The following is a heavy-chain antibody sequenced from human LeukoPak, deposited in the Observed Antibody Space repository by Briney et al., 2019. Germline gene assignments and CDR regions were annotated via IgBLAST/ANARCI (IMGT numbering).Heavy chain of an antibody. V-gene: IGHV1-18*01. CDR1: GYTFTSYG. CDR3: ARDLYGSGSYYFHYFDY. CDR2: ISAYNGNT. J-gene: IGHJ4*02. Sequence: GASVKVSCKASGYTFTSYGISWVRQAPGQGLEWMGWISAYNGNTNYAQKLQGRVTMTTDTSTSTAYMELRSLRSDDTAVYYCARDLYGSGSYYFHYFDYWGQGTLVTVSS. D-gene: IGHD3-10*01.